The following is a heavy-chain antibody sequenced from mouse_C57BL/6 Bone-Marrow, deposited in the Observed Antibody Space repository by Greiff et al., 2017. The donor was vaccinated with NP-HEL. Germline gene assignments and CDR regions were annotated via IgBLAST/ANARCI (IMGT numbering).Heavy chain of an antibody. J-gene: IGHJ3*01. CDR3: ASDYYGRGFAY. CDR2: IYSGDGDT. D-gene: IGHD1-1*01. CDR1: GYAFSSSW. Sequence: LQESGPELVKPGASVKISCKASGYAFSSSWMNWVKQRPGKGLEWIGRIYSGDGDTNYNGKFKGKATLTADKSSSTAYMQLSSLTSEDSAVYFCASDYYGRGFAYWGQGTLVTVSA. V-gene: IGHV1-82*01.